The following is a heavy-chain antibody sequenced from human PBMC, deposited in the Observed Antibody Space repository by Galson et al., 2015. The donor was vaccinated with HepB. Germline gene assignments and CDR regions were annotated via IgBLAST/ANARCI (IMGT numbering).Heavy chain of an antibody. D-gene: IGHD2-2*03. CDR3: VKERGGRSSSGYHDK. CDR1: GVTFSYFG. J-gene: IGHJ4*02. CDR2: ISYDGGRK. V-gene: IGHV3-30*18. Sequence: SLRLSCAASGVTFSYFGMHWVRQFPGKGLEWVAVISYDGGRKDYADSVQGRLTISRDNPKNTLYLEMNNLRPEDTAVYYCVKERGGRSSSGYHDKWGQGTLVTVSS.